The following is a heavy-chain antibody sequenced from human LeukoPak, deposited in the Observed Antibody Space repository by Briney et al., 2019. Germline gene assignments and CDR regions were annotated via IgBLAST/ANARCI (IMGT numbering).Heavy chain of an antibody. J-gene: IGHJ4*02. Sequence: GGSMRLSCAASGFTFSRHWMHWVRRAPGKGPVWVSRIDTDGSNTGYADSVKGRFTISRDNAKNTLYLQMNSLRAEDTAVYYCARNNWGIDYWGQGTLVTVSS. D-gene: IGHD7-27*01. CDR2: IDTDGSNT. CDR1: GFTFSRHW. V-gene: IGHV3-74*01. CDR3: ARNNWGIDY.